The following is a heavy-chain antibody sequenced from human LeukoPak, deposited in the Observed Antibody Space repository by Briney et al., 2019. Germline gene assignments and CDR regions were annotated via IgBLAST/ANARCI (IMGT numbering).Heavy chain of an antibody. Sequence: GASVKVSCKASGGTFSSYAISWVRQAPGQGLEWMGRIIPILGIANYAQKFQGRVTITADKSTSTAYMELSSLRSEDTAVYYCARERVVVTAIQGPFDYWGQGTLVTVSS. D-gene: IGHD2-21*02. CDR1: GGTFSSYA. CDR2: IIPILGIA. J-gene: IGHJ4*02. CDR3: ARERVVVTAIQGPFDY. V-gene: IGHV1-69*04.